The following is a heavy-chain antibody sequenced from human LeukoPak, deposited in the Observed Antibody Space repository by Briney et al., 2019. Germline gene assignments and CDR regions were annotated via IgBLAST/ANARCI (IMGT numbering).Heavy chain of an antibody. Sequence: PSETLPLTCAVYGGSFSGYYWSWIRQPPGKGLEWIGEINHSGSTNYNPSLKSRVTISVDTSKNQFSLKLSSVTAADTAVYYCARQIIRSYYFDYWGQGTLVTVSS. CDR2: INHSGST. V-gene: IGHV4-34*01. CDR1: GGSFSGYY. J-gene: IGHJ4*02. D-gene: IGHD3-3*01. CDR3: ARQIIRSYYFDY.